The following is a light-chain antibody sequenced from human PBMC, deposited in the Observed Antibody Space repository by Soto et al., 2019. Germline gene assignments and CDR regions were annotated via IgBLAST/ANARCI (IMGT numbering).Light chain of an antibody. V-gene: IGLV1-40*01. Sequence: QSVLTQPPSVSEAPGQTVTISCTGSSSNIGAGYEAHWYQQAPGTAPKLLIYENNNRPSGVPDRFSGSKSGTSASLAITGLQAEDEAEYYCQSYDSSLSGYVFGTGTKLTVL. CDR3: QSYDSSLSGYV. J-gene: IGLJ1*01. CDR1: SSNIGAGYE. CDR2: ENN.